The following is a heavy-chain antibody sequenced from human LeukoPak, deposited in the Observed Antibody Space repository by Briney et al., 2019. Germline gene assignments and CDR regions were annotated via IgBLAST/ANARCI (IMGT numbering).Heavy chain of an antibody. Sequence: GGSLRLSCAASGFTFSSYSMNWVRQAPGKGLEWVSSISSSSSYIYYADSVKGRFTISRDNAKNSLYLQMNSLRAEDTAVYYCARDGRNWRTGTDYWGQGTLVTVSS. CDR3: ARDGRNWRTGTDY. V-gene: IGHV3-21*01. CDR2: ISSSSSYI. J-gene: IGHJ4*02. CDR1: GFTFSSYS. D-gene: IGHD1-14*01.